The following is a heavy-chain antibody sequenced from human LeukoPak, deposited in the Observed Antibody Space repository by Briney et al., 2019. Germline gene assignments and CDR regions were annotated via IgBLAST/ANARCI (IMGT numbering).Heavy chain of an antibody. CDR3: AIPFSHNWFDP. CDR1: GYSFTSHW. Sequence: GGSLKISCKGPGYSFTSHWIGWVRQMPGKGLERMGIIYPGDSDTRYSPSFQGQVTISADKSISTAYLQWSSLKASDTAMYYCAIPFSHNWFDPWGQGTLVTVSS. J-gene: IGHJ5*02. CDR2: IYPGDSDT. V-gene: IGHV5-51*01.